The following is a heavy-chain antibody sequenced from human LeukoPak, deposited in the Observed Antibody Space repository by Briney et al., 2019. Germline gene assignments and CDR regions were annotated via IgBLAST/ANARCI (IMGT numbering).Heavy chain of an antibody. J-gene: IGHJ6*02. CDR2: IWYDGSNK. CDR3: ARVYYYYYYGMDV. Sequence: GRSLRLSCAASGFTFSSYGMHWVRQAPGKGLEWVAVIWYDGSNKYYADSVKGRFTISRDNSKNTLYLQMNSLRAEDTAVYYCARVYYYYYYGMDVWGQGTTVTVSS. V-gene: IGHV3-33*01. CDR1: GFTFSSYG.